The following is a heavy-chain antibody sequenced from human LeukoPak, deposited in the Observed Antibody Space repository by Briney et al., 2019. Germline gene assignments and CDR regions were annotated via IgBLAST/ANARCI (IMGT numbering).Heavy chain of an antibody. Sequence: SETLSLTCTVSGGSISGDHWNWIRQPPGKGLEWIGYIYYSGNTNYDPSLKSRVTISVDTSKNQFSLKLNSVTAADTAVYYCARGGNYGDYDGYFDYWGQGTLVTVSS. CDR1: GGSISGDH. D-gene: IGHD4-17*01. V-gene: IGHV4-59*08. CDR2: IYYSGNT. J-gene: IGHJ4*02. CDR3: ARGGNYGDYDGYFDY.